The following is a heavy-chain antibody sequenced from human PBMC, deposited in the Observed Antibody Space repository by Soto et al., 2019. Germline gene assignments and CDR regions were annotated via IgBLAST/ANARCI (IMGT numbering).Heavy chain of an antibody. CDR2: INHSGST. J-gene: IGHJ4*02. CDR3: ASAVGYCSSTSCYWTPRYYFDY. Sequence: SETPSLTCAVYCGAFSGYYLRWIRQPPRKGLGWIGEINHSGSTNYNPSLKSRVTISVDTSKNQFSLKLSSVTAADTAVYYCASAVGYCSSTSCYWTPRYYFDYWGQGTLVTVSS. D-gene: IGHD2-2*01. CDR1: CGAFSGYY. V-gene: IGHV4-34*01.